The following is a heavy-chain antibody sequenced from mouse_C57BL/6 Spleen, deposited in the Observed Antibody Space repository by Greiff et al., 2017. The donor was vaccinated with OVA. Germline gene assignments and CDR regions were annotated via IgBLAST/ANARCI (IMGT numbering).Heavy chain of an antibody. Sequence: QVQLQQPGAELVKPGASVKLSCKASGYTFTSYWMQWVKQRPGQGLEWIGEIDPSDSYTNYNQKFKGKATLTVDPSSSTAYMQLSSLTSEDSAVYYCARRDGSSGSFDYWGQGTTLTVSS. J-gene: IGHJ2*01. CDR2: IDPSDSYT. V-gene: IGHV1-50*01. D-gene: IGHD3-2*02. CDR3: ARRDGSSGSFDY. CDR1: GYTFTSYW.